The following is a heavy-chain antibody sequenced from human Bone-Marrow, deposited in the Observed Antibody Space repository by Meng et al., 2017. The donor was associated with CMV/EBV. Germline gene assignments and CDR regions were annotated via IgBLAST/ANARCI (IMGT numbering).Heavy chain of an antibody. Sequence: GESLKISCTSSGFTFNIYNMNWVRQAPGKGLEWVSSISGSNSHIYYADSVKGRFTISRDNAKNSLHLQMSSLRAEDTAMYYCARGLGDSGSDNYFDYWGQR. D-gene: IGHD5-12*01. J-gene: IGHJ4*01. CDR3: ARGLGDSGSDNYFDY. V-gene: IGHV3-21*01. CDR2: ISGSNSHI. CDR1: GFTFNIYN.